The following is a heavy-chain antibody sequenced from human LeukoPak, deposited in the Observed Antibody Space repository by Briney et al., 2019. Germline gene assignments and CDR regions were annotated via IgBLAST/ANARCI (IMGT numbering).Heavy chain of an antibody. J-gene: IGHJ4*02. CDR1: GFTVSSKY. Sequence: GGSLRLSCAASGFTVSSKYMNWVRQAPGKGLEWVSVLYRGGSTYYADSVKGRFTISRDTSKNTVYLQMNSLRAEDTAVYYCARGGARQQLVENYFDHWGQGTLVTVSS. V-gene: IGHV3-53*01. D-gene: IGHD6-13*01. CDR2: LYRGGST. CDR3: ARGGARQQLVENYFDH.